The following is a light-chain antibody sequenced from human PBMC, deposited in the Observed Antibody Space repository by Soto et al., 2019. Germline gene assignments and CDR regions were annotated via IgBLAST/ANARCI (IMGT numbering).Light chain of an antibody. Sequence: DIQMTQSPSSLSASVGDRVTNTCRASQGISNYLAWYQQQPGKVPRLLIYAASTLQSGVPSRFSGSGSGTDFTLTISSLQPEDVATYYCQRYNSAPRTFGPGTKVEIK. V-gene: IGKV1-27*01. CDR1: QGISNY. CDR2: AAS. CDR3: QRYNSAPRT. J-gene: IGKJ1*01.